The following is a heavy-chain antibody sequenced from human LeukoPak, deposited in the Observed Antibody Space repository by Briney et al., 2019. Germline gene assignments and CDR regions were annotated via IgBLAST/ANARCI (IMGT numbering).Heavy chain of an antibody. V-gene: IGHV1-69*04. CDR2: IIPILGIA. J-gene: IGHJ4*02. D-gene: IGHD3-22*01. CDR1: GGTFSSYA. Sequence: ASVKVSCKASGGTFSSYAISWVRQAPGQGLEWMGRIIPILGIANYAQKFQGRVAITADKSTSTAYMELSSLRSEDTAVYYCARVRPLYYYDSSGYLDYWGQGTLVTVSS. CDR3: ARVRPLYYYDSSGYLDY.